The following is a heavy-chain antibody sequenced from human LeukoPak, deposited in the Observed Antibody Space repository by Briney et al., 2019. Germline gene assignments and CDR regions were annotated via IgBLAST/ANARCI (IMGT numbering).Heavy chain of an antibody. Sequence: ASVKVSCKASGYTFTSYGISWVRQAPGQGLEWMGWISAYNGNTNYAQKLQGRVTMTTDTSTSTAYMELRSLRSDDTAVYYCARGPSYYYDSSGQIADYWGQGTLVTVSS. CDR2: ISAYNGNT. V-gene: IGHV1-18*01. D-gene: IGHD3-22*01. CDR3: ARGPSYYYDSSGQIADY. J-gene: IGHJ4*02. CDR1: GYTFTSYG.